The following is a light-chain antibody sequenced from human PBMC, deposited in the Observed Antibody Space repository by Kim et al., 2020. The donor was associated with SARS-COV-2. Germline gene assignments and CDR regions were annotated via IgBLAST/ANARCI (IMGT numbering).Light chain of an antibody. Sequence: ACVGDRVNITCRASQSISSWLAWYQQKPGKAPKLLIYGGSSLESGDPSRFSGSGSGTEFTLTLSSLQPDDFATYYCQQYNSYSPYTFGQGTKLEI. CDR3: QQYNSYSPYT. CDR2: GGS. V-gene: IGKV1-5*01. J-gene: IGKJ2*01. CDR1: QSISSW.